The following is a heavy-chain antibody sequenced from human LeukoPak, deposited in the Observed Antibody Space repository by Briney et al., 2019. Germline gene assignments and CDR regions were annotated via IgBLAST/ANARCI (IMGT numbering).Heavy chain of an antibody. J-gene: IGHJ4*02. V-gene: IGHV3-30*02. CDR3: AKEAPPYYYDSSGPNPFDY. D-gene: IGHD3-22*01. CDR1: GFTFSSYG. Sequence: GGSLRLSCAASGFTFSSYGMHWVRQAPGKGLEWVAFIRFDGSIKYYAESVKGRFTISRDNSKNTLYLQMSSLRAEDTAVYYCAKEAPPYYYDSSGPNPFDYWGQGTLVTVSS. CDR2: IRFDGSIK.